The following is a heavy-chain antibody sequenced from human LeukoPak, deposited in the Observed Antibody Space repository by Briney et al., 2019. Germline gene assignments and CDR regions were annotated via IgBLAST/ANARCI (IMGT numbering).Heavy chain of an antibody. CDR2: IYPRGST. CDR1: GGSISSGGYS. D-gene: IGHD7-27*01. V-gene: IGHV4-30-2*01. Sequence: SETLSLTCAVSGGSISSGGYSWSWIRQPPGKGLEWIGYIYPRGSTYYNPSLKSRVILSLDKSANQFSLNLSSVTAADTAVYYCARFSPRAMGNYLDFWGQGTLVTVSS. CDR3: ARFSPRAMGNYLDF. J-gene: IGHJ4*02.